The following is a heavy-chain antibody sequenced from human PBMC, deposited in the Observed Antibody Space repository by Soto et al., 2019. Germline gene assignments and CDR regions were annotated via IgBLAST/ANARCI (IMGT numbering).Heavy chain of an antibody. CDR1: GLTFSSSE. CDR3: ASRASR. D-gene: IGHD1-26*01. CDR2: IHPSGQPI. V-gene: IGHV3-48*03. Sequence: EVQLVESGGGLVQPGGSLRLSCAVSGLTFSSSEMYWVRQAPGKGLEWISYIHPSGQPIFYADSVKGRFTISRDNANNSLFLQMNSLRAEDTAVYYCASRASRWGQGTLVTVSS. J-gene: IGHJ3*01.